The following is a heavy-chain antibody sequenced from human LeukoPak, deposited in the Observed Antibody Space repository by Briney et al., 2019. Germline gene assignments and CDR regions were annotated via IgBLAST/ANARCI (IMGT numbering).Heavy chain of an antibody. CDR2: MWFGATT. CDR1: GESISSTNSY. D-gene: IGHD1-26*01. V-gene: IGHV4-39*07. CDR3: ARGRRGSYFQGY. J-gene: IGHJ4*02. Sequence: NPSETLSLTCTVSGESISSTNSYWGWIRQPPGKGLEWIGSMWFGATTSYDPSLKSRVTISIDPSKNQFSLKLSSVTAADTALYYCARGRRGSYFQGYWGQGTLVTVSS.